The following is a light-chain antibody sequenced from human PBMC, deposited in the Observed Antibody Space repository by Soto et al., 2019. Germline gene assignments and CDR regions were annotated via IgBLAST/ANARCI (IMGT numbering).Light chain of an antibody. Sequence: QSVLTQPASVSGSPGQSITISCTGTSSDVGSYNLVSWYQQHPGKAPKLMIYEGSKRPSGVSNRFSGSKSGNTASLTISGLQAEDGADYYCCSYAGSSPGVFGTGTKATVL. CDR3: CSYAGSSPGV. J-gene: IGLJ1*01. CDR2: EGS. V-gene: IGLV2-23*01. CDR1: SSDVGSYNL.